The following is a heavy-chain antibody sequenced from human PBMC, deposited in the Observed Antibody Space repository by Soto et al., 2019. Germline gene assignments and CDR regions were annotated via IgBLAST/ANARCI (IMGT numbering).Heavy chain of an antibody. Sequence: QVQLVESGGGVVQPGRSLRLSCAASGFTFSSYGMHWVRQAPGKGLEWVAVISYDGSNKYYADSVKGRFTISRDNSKNTLYLKMNSLRAEDTAVYYCAKDSSMDVWGQGTTVTVSS. J-gene: IGHJ6*02. CDR3: AKDSSMDV. V-gene: IGHV3-30*18. CDR2: ISYDGSNK. CDR1: GFTFSSYG.